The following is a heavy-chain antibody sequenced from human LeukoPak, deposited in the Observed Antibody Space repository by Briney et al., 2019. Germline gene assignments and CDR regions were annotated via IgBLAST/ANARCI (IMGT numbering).Heavy chain of an antibody. CDR1: GFTVSSNY. CDR2: ISSSSSYI. Sequence: KTGGSLRLSCVASGFTVSSNYMSWVRQAPGKGLEWVSSISSSSSYIYYADSVKGRFTISRDNAKNSLYLQMNSLRAEDTAVYYCARARVGATTLYYYMDVWGKGTTVTVSS. CDR3: ARARVGATTLYYYMDV. V-gene: IGHV3-21*01. D-gene: IGHD1-26*01. J-gene: IGHJ6*03.